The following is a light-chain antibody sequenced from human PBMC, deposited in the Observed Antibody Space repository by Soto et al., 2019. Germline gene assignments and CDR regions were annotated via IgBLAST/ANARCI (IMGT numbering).Light chain of an antibody. V-gene: IGLV2-14*03. CDR2: DVT. CDR1: SSDIGSYNY. J-gene: IGLJ3*02. Sequence: QSALTQPASVSGSPGQSITISCTGTSSDIGSYNYVSWYQQHPGKAPKVMIYDVTNRPSGVSNRFSGSKSGNTASLTISGLQAEDEADYFCNSFTSGGSVVFGGGTKLTVL. CDR3: NSFTSGGSVV.